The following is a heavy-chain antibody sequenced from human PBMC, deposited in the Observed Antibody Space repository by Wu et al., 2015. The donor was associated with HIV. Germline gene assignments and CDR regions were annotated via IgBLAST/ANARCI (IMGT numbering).Heavy chain of an antibody. J-gene: IGHJ4*02. V-gene: IGHV1-46*03. Sequence: QVQLVQSGAEVKKPGASVKVSCKASGYTFTSYYMHWVRQAPGQGLEWMGIINPSGGSTSYAQKFQGRVTMTRDTSTSTVYMELSSLRSEDTAVYYCARDPPVAARPEGGFDYWGQGTLVTVSS. CDR2: INPSGGST. D-gene: IGHD6-6*01. CDR1: GYTFTSYY. CDR3: ARDPPVAARPEGGFDY.